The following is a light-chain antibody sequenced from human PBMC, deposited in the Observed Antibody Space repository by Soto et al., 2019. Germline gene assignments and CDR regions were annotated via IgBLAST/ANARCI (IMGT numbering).Light chain of an antibody. CDR3: QQYSTYPWT. CDR2: KAS. V-gene: IGKV1-5*03. CDR1: QTISTL. Sequence: IQMTQSPSTLSASVGDRVTITCRASQTISTLLAWYQPRPGKAPNLLIYKASSLESGVPSRFSGSGSGTEFTLTISSLQPDDFATYFCQQYSTYPWTFGQGTKVEVK. J-gene: IGKJ1*01.